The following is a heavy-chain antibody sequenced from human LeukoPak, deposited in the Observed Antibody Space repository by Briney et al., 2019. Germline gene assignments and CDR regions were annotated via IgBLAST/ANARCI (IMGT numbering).Heavy chain of an antibody. Sequence: GGSLRLSCAASGFTFSGSAMHWVRQASGKGLEWVGRIRSKANSYATAYAASVKGRFTISRDDSKNTLYLQMNSLRAEDTAVYYCAKGGTAMRYNWFDPWGQGTLVTVSS. J-gene: IGHJ5*02. V-gene: IGHV3-73*01. CDR2: IRSKANSYAT. CDR1: GFTFSGSA. CDR3: AKGGTAMRYNWFDP. D-gene: IGHD5-18*01.